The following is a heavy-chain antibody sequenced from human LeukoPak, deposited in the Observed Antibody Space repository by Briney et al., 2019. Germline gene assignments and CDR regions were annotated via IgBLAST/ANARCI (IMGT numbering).Heavy chain of an antibody. D-gene: IGHD2-2*01. Sequence: PSETLSLTCAVSGYSISSGYYWGWIRQPPGKGLEWIGSIYHSGSTHYNPSLKSRFTISVDTSKNQFSLKLSSVTAADTAVYYCARVGFLLGYCSSTSCSHREARVGPGDYGMDVWGKGTTVTVSS. CDR2: IYHSGST. CDR1: GYSISSGYY. CDR3: ARVGFLLGYCSSTSCSHREARVGPGDYGMDV. J-gene: IGHJ6*04. V-gene: IGHV4-38-2*01.